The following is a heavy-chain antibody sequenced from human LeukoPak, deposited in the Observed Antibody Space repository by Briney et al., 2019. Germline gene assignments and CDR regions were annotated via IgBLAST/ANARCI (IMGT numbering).Heavy chain of an antibody. CDR1: GGSISSYY. CDR3: ATQKGYYDTLTGWYYFDY. J-gene: IGHJ4*02. V-gene: IGHV4-59*08. Sequence: PSETLSLTCTVSGGSISSYYWSWIRQPPGKGLEWIGYIYYSGSTNYNPSLKSRVTISVDTSKNQFSLKLSSVTAADTAVYYCATQKGYYDTLTGWYYFDYWGQGTLVTVSS. CDR2: IYYSGST. D-gene: IGHD3-9*01.